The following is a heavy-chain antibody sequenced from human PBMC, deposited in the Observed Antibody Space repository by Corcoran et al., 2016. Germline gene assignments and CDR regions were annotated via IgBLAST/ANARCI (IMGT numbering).Heavy chain of an antibody. V-gene: IGHV1-2*02. CDR3: ARETPRDGGHEVDS. Sequence: QVQLVQSGAEVKKPGASVKVSCQASGYTFTGYYIHWVRQAPGQGLEWMGWINPNSGGTNYGQKFQGRVTMTRDTSISTAYMELSRLTSDVTALYYCARETPRDGGHEVDSWGQGTLVTVSS. J-gene: IGHJ4*02. CDR2: INPNSGGT. CDR1: GYTFTGYY.